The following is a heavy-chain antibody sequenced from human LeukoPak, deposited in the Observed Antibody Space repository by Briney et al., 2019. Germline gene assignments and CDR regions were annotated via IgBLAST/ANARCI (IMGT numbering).Heavy chain of an antibody. CDR3: ARVARAKGPGLAY. CDR2: ISYDGSNK. V-gene: IGHV3-30-3*01. Sequence: GRSLRLSCAASGFTFSSYAMHWVRQAPGKGLEWEAVISYDGSNKYYADSVKGRFTISRDNSKNTLYLQMNSLRAEDTAVYYCARVARAKGPGLAYWGQGTLVTVSS. CDR1: GFTFSSYA. J-gene: IGHJ4*02.